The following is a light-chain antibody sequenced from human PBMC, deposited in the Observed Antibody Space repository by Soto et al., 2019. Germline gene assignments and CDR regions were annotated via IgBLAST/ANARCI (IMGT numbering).Light chain of an antibody. Sequence: QSALTQPASVSGSPGQSITISCTGTSSDVGSYKFVSWYQQHPGKAPKLMIYEGSKRPSGVSDRFSGSKSGNTASLTISGLQAEDEADYFCCSYAGGSNVFGAGTKLIVL. J-gene: IGLJ1*01. CDR2: EGS. CDR1: SSDVGSYKF. CDR3: CSYAGGSNV. V-gene: IGLV2-23*03.